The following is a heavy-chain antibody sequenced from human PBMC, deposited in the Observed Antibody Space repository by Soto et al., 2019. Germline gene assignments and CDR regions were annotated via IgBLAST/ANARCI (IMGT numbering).Heavy chain of an antibody. CDR1: GFTFSDYY. CDR2: ISGSGSTI. Sequence: QVQLVESGGDLVKPGGSLRLSCAASGFTFSDYYMSWIRQAPGKGLEWVSHISGSGSTIYFADSVKGRFTISRDNAKNSLYLQMNSLRAEDTAVYYCARDCSSSSCYGYFQHWGQGTRVTVSS. V-gene: IGHV3-11*01. CDR3: ARDCSSSSCYGYFQH. D-gene: IGHD2-2*01. J-gene: IGHJ1*01.